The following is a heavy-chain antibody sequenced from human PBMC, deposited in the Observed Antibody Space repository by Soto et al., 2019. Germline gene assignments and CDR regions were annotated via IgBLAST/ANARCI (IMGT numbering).Heavy chain of an antibody. CDR1: GGTFSSYA. Sequence: QVHLVQSGAEVKKPGSSVKVSCKASGGTFSSYAISWVRQAPGQGLEWMGGFIPIFGTASYSQRFQARVTITADESTSTAYMELNGLRSVDTAVYFCGWGIFGEGGAYYYYGMDVWGQGTSVTVSS. CDR3: GWGIFGEGGAYYYYGMDV. CDR2: FIPIFGTA. D-gene: IGHD3-3*01. J-gene: IGHJ6*02. V-gene: IGHV1-69*01.